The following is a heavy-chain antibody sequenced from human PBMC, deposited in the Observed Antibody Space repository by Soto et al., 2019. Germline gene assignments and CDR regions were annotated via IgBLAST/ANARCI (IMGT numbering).Heavy chain of an antibody. CDR3: ARDRPGGYYSRHPYYYGMDV. D-gene: IGHD3-3*01. CDR2: ASPDGTST. J-gene: IGHJ6*02. V-gene: IGHV3-74*01. CDR1: GFTFSSFW. Sequence: EVQLVESGGGLVQPGGSLRLSCAASGFTFSSFWMHWVRQAPGKGLEWVSRASPDGTSTSYADSVKGRFTISRDNAKNTLFMQMNSLRAEDTAVYYCARDRPGGYYSRHPYYYGMDVWGQGTTVTVSS.